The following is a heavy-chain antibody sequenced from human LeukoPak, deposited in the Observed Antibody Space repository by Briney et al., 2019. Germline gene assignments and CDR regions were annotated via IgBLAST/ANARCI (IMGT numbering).Heavy chain of an antibody. V-gene: IGHV4-31*03. CDR2: IYYSGST. J-gene: IGHJ4*02. CDR3: AREKSMDPTIDY. Sequence: SETLSLACTVSGGSISSGGYYWSWIRQHPGKGLEWIGYIYYSGSTYYNPSLKSRVTISVDTSKNQFSLKLSSVTAADTAVYYCAREKSMDPTIDYWGQGTLVTVSS. D-gene: IGHD1-14*01. CDR1: GGSISSGGYY.